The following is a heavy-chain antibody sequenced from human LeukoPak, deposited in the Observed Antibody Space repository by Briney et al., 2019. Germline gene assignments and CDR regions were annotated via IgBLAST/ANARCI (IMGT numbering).Heavy chain of an antibody. V-gene: IGHV3-30*04. CDR2: ISYDGSSK. J-gene: IGHJ3*02. CDR1: GFTFSSYA. CDR3: ARDREASSNPMKDGAFDM. Sequence: PGRSLRLSCAASGFTFSSYAMYWVRQAPGRGLEWVAVISYDGSSKYSADSVKCRFTISRDNSNNTLYLQMTSLRADDTAAYYCARDREASSNPMKDGAFDMWGQGTMVIVSS. D-gene: IGHD4-11*01.